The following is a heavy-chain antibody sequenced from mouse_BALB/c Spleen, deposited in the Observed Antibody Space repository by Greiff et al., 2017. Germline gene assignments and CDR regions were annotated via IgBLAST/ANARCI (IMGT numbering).Heavy chain of an antibody. D-gene: IGHD2-10*02. CDR2: ISDGGSYT. CDR3: ARGYGNYASDY. V-gene: IGHV5-4*02. CDR1: GFTFSDYY. J-gene: IGHJ4*01. Sequence: EVQLVESGGGLVKPGGSLKLSCAASGFTFSDYYMYWVRQTPEKRLEWVATISDGGSYTYYPDSVKGRFTISRDNAKNNLYLQMSSLKSEDTAMYYCARGYGNYASDYWGQGTSVTVSS.